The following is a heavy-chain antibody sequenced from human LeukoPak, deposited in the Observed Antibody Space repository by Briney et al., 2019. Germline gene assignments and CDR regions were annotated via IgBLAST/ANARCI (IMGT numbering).Heavy chain of an antibody. CDR3: WTSGSYFDL. CDR2: IRYDGTNK. J-gene: IGHJ2*01. CDR1: RFTFSSFD. Sequence: PGGSLRLSCAASRFTFSSFDMHWVRQAPGKGLEWVAFIRYDGTNKYYADFVKGRFTISRDNSKNTLYLQMNSLRHEDTAVYYCWTSGSYFDLWGRGTLVTVSS. D-gene: IGHD3-22*01. V-gene: IGHV3-30*02.